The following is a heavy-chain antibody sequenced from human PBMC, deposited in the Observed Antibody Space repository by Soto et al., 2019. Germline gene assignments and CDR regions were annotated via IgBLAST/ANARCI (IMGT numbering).Heavy chain of an antibody. J-gene: IGHJ4*02. V-gene: IGHV3-23*01. CDR2: ISGSGGST. Sequence: EVQLLESGGGLVQPGGSLRLSCAAFGFTFSTYAMSWVRQAPGKGLEWVSAISGSGGSTYYADSVKGRFTISRDNSKNTLYLQMHSLRAEDTAVYYCAKNWDTTSSSSSHWGQGTLVTVSS. CDR1: GFTFSTYA. CDR3: AKNWDTTSSSSSH. D-gene: IGHD6-6*01.